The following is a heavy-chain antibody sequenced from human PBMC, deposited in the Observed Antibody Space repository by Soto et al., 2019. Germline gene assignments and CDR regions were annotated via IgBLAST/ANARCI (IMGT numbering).Heavy chain of an antibody. Sequence: QVQLVQSGAEVKKPGSSVKVSCKASGGTFNSYAISWVRQAPGQGLEWMGGIIPIFGTADYAQKFQGRVTITAVESTSTAYMELSSLRSEDTAVYYCASHYDSGGYYCRSLDYWGKGTLVTVSS. CDR1: GGTFNSYA. D-gene: IGHD3-22*01. CDR2: IIPIFGTA. CDR3: ASHYDSGGYYCRSLDY. J-gene: IGHJ4*02. V-gene: IGHV1-69*12.